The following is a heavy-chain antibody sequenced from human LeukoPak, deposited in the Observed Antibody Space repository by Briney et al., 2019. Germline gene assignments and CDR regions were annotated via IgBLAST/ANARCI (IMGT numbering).Heavy chain of an antibody. CDR2: VYYSGTT. V-gene: IGHV4-59*01. CDR3: AREGGPYRPLDY. CDR1: GGSTSGYY. Sequence: PADTLSLTCAVSGGSTSGYYWSWIRQPPGKGLEWIGCVYYSGTTYYNPSLKSRVIISVDTSRNQFSLKVTSVTAADTAVYYCAREGGPYRPLDYSGQGTLVTVA. J-gene: IGHJ4*02.